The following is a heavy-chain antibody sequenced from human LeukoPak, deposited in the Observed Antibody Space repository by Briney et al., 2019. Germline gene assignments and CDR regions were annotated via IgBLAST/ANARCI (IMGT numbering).Heavy chain of an antibody. D-gene: IGHD1-26*01. Sequence: GGSLRLSCAASGFTFSSYDMHWVRQAPGKGLEWVAFIRYDGSNRYYADAVKGRFTISRDNSKNALYLQMNSLRAEDTAVYYCTREVSGSLYFDYWGQGTLVTVSS. CDR1: GFTFSSYD. J-gene: IGHJ4*02. CDR2: IRYDGSNR. V-gene: IGHV3-30*02. CDR3: TREVSGSLYFDY.